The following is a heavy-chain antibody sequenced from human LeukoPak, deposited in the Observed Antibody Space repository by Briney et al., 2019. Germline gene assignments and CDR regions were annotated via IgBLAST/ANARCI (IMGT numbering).Heavy chain of an antibody. CDR1: GYTFTDYY. V-gene: IGHV3-30*02. CDR3: AKGPLPNYYYYYYMDA. J-gene: IGHJ6*03. Sequence: SCKASGYTFTDYYLHWVRQAPGKGLEWVAFIRYDGSNKYYADSVKGRFTISRDNSKNTLYLQMNSLRAEDTAVYYCAKGPLPNYYYYYYMDAWGKGTTVTISS. CDR2: IRYDGSNK.